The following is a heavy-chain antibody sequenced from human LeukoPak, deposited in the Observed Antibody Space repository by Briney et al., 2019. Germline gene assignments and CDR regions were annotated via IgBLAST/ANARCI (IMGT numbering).Heavy chain of an antibody. CDR1: GFTFTTYW. Sequence: GGSLRLSCAASGFTFTTYWMTWVRQAPGKGLEWVANINQDGSEKYFVDSVKGRFTISRDNAKNSLYLQMNSLRVEDTAVYYCARGEYGSGSYHIDYWGQGTLVTVSS. CDR3: ARGEYGSGSYHIDY. J-gene: IGHJ4*02. D-gene: IGHD3-10*01. V-gene: IGHV3-7*01. CDR2: INQDGSEK.